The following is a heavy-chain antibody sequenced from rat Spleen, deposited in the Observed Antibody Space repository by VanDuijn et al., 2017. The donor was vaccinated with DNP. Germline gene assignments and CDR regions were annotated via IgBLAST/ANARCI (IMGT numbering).Heavy chain of an antibody. CDR1: GFTFSNYD. CDR3: ARGSLVYNPYVMDA. CDR2: ISTGGGKT. D-gene: IGHD1-5*01. J-gene: IGHJ4*01. Sequence: EVQLVESGGGPVQPGRSLKLSCVASGFTFSNYDMAWVRQAPTKGLEWVASISTGGGKTYYRDSVKGRFTISRDNAKSTLYLQMDSLRSEDTATYYCARGSLVYNPYVMDAWGQGASVTVSS. V-gene: IGHV5-25*01.